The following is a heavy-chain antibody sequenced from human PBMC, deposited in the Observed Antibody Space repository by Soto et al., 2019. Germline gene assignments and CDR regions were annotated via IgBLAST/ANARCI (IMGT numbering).Heavy chain of an antibody. V-gene: IGHV3-30-3*01. J-gene: IGHJ6*02. Sequence: GGSLRLSCAASGFTFTDYAMQWVRQAPGKGLEWVAGISYDGTNKYYADSMKGRFTISRDNSKNTLYLQMNSLRAEDTAVYYCAKDRDYGGFFYGMDVWGQGTTVTVSS. D-gene: IGHD4-17*01. CDR1: GFTFTDYA. CDR3: AKDRDYGGFFYGMDV. CDR2: ISYDGTNK.